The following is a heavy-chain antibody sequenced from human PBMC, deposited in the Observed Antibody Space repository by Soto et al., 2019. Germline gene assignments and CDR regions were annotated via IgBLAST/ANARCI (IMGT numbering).Heavy chain of an antibody. Sequence: EASVKVSCKPSGGTFSSSAIFWVRQAPGQGLECLGGIIPMSGRTTYAQKFQGRVTINADKPTSTVFIELSSLNSEDTAVYYCATIASAGTREYFQHWGQGTLVTVSS. CDR3: ATIASAGTREYFQH. CDR2: IIPMSGRT. V-gene: IGHV1-69*06. CDR1: GGTFSSSA. J-gene: IGHJ1*01. D-gene: IGHD6-13*01.